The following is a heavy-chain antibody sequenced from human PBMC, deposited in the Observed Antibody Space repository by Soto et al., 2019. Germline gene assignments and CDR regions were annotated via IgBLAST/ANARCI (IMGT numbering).Heavy chain of an antibody. V-gene: IGHV4-39*01. CDR3: ASVSAIFGVVIYYYYMDV. CDR2: IYYIGST. CDR1: GGSISSSSYY. Sequence: SETLSLTCTVSGGSISSSSYYWGWIRQPPGKGLERIGSIYYIGSTYYIPSLKSRVTISVDTSKIQFSLKLSSVTAADTALYYCASVSAIFGVVIYYYYMDVWGKGTTVTVSS. J-gene: IGHJ6*03. D-gene: IGHD3-3*01.